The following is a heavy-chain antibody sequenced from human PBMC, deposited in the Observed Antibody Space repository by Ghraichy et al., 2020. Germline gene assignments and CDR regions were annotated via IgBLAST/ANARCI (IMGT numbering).Heavy chain of an antibody. Sequence: GGSLRLSCAASGFTFSSYAMSWVRQAPRKGLEWVSAISGSGGSTYYADSVKGRFTISRDNSKNTLYLQMNSLRAEDTAVYYCAKDLVPPRTIFGVVITFGHWGQGTLVTVSS. J-gene: IGHJ4*02. D-gene: IGHD3-3*01. CDR1: GFTFSSYA. V-gene: IGHV3-23*01. CDR2: ISGSGGST. CDR3: AKDLVPPRTIFGVVITFGH.